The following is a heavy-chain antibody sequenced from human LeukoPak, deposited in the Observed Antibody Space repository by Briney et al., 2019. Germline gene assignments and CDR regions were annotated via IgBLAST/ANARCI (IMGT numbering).Heavy chain of an antibody. CDR3: ARDREIVATIGIGGNWFDP. CDR1: GGSISSSSYY. Sequence: PSETLSLTCTVSGGSISSSSYYWGWIRQPPGKGLEWIGSIYYSGSTYYNPSLKSRVTISVDTSKNQFSLKLSSVTAADTAVYYCARDREIVATIGIGGNWFDPWGQGTLVTVSS. CDR2: IYYSGST. J-gene: IGHJ5*02. V-gene: IGHV4-39*07. D-gene: IGHD5-12*01.